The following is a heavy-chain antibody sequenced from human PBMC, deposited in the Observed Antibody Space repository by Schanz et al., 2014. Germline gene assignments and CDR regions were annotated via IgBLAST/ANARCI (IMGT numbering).Heavy chain of an antibody. CDR1: GFTVNTNY. Sequence: EVQLVVSGGGLIQPGGSLRLSCAVSGFTVNTNYMSWVRQAPGKGLEWISSMYINSGSTQYADSVKGRFIISRDSSKNTLFLQMNSLRAEDTAVYFCARDGGRDGYNLAFDVWGQGTLVTVSS. CDR2: MYINSGST. V-gene: IGHV3-53*01. D-gene: IGHD5-12*01. CDR3: ARDGGRDGYNLAFDV. J-gene: IGHJ3*01.